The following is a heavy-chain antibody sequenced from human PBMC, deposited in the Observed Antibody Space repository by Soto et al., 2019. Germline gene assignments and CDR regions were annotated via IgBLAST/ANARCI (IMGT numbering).Heavy chain of an antibody. CDR1: GFTFSSYA. Sequence: GGSLRLSCAASGFTFSSYAMHWVRRAPGKGLEYVSAISSNGGYTYYANSVKGRFTISRDNSKNTLYLQMGSLRAEDMAVYYCARVITIFGVVPHYYYGMDVWGQGTTVTVSS. D-gene: IGHD3-3*01. CDR3: ARVITIFGVVPHYYYGMDV. J-gene: IGHJ6*02. V-gene: IGHV3-64*01. CDR2: ISSNGGYT.